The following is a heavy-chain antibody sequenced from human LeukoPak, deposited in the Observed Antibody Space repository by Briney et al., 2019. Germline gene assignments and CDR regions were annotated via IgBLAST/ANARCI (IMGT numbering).Heavy chain of an antibody. D-gene: IGHD6-19*01. V-gene: IGHV3-11*04. Sequence: PGGSLRLSCAASGSTFSDYYMSWIRQAPGKGLEWVSSISSSGDAIYYADSVEGRFTISRDDAKNSLYLQMNSLRAEDTAVYYCARGVLYSNGWYMRGYFDYWGQGTLVTVSS. CDR3: ARGVLYSNGWYMRGYFDY. J-gene: IGHJ4*02. CDR2: ISSSGDAI. CDR1: GSTFSDYY.